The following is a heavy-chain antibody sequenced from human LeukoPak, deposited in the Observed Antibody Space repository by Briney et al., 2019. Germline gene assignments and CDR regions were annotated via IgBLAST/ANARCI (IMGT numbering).Heavy chain of an antibody. V-gene: IGHV3-7*01. Sequence: GGSLRLSCAASGFSFSNHWMSWVRQAPGKGLEWVANIKQDGSEKYYVDSVKGRFTISRDNAKNSLYLQMNSLRVEDTAVYYCARDPRVGYCSASSCQGGYNYFDPWRQGTLVTVTS. J-gene: IGHJ5*02. D-gene: IGHD2-15*01. CDR3: ARDPRVGYCSASSCQGGYNYFDP. CDR2: IKQDGSEK. CDR1: GFSFSNHW.